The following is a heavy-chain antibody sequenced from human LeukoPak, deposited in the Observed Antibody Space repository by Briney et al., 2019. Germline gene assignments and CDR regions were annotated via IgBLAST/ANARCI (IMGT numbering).Heavy chain of an antibody. V-gene: IGHV3-30*04. Sequence: GMSLRLSCTASGFTFSNYAMHWVRQAPGKGPEWVAVISYDGSNENYPDSVKGRFTIARDNSKNTLSLQMNSLTPEDTAVYYCARESTVTTRTYDWFDPWGQGTLVVVSA. J-gene: IGHJ5*02. CDR1: GFTFSNYA. CDR2: ISYDGSNE. D-gene: IGHD4-17*01. CDR3: ARESTVTTRTYDWFDP.